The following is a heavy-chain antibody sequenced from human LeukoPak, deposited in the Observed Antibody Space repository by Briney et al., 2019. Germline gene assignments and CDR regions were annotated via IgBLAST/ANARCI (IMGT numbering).Heavy chain of an antibody. CDR3: AKEGSDAGYFYSSHLTGAFDY. D-gene: IGHD3-10*01. CDR1: GFTFSSYA. J-gene: IGHJ4*02. Sequence: GGSLRLSCAASGFTFSSYAMSWVRQAPGKGLEWVSAISGSGGSTYYADSVKGRFTISRDNSKNTLYLQMNSLRAEDTAVYYCAKEGSDAGYFYSSHLTGAFDYWGQGTLVTVSS. V-gene: IGHV3-23*01. CDR2: ISGSGGST.